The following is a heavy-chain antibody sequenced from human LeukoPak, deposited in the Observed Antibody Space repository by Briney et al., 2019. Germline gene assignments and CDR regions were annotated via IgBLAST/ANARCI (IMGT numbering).Heavy chain of an antibody. CDR2: IYHSGST. Sequence: SETLSLXCTVSGYSISSGYHWGWIRQPPGKGLEWIGSIYHSGSTYYNPSLKSRVTISVDTSKNQFSLKLSSVTAADTAVYYCASEYFDWLSPTYYWGQGTLVTVSS. V-gene: IGHV4-38-2*02. CDR3: ASEYFDWLSPTYY. CDR1: GYSISSGYH. J-gene: IGHJ4*02. D-gene: IGHD3-9*01.